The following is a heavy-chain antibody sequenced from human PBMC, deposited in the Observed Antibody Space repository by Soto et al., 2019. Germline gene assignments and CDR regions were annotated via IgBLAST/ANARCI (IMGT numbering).Heavy chain of an antibody. D-gene: IGHD3-22*01. CDR3: ASERTTYYYDSSGYPT. Sequence: SVKVSCKASGGTFSSYAISWVRQAPGQGLEWMGGIIPIFGTANYAQKFQGRVTITADESTSTAYMELSSLRSEDTAVYYCASERTTYYYDSSGYPTWGQGTLVTVSS. J-gene: IGHJ5*02. CDR1: GGTFSSYA. CDR2: IIPIFGTA. V-gene: IGHV1-69*13.